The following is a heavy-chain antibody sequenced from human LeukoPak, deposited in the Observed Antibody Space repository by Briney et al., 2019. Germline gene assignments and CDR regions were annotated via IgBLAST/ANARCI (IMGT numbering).Heavy chain of an antibody. CDR3: ARGVAAAGTYGYFQH. CDR2: IYHSGST. CDR1: GGSISSGGYS. D-gene: IGHD6-13*01. J-gene: IGHJ1*01. Sequence: SETLSLTCAVSGGSISSGGYSWSWIRQPPGKGLERIGYIYHSGSTYYNPSLKSRVTISVDRSKNQFSLKLSSVTAADTAVYYCARGVAAAGTYGYFQHWGQGTLVTVSS. V-gene: IGHV4-30-2*01.